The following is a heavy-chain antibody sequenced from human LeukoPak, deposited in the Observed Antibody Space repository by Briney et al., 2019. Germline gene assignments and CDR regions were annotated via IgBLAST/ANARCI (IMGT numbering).Heavy chain of an antibody. CDR3: AKGGTYYPFDC. CDR2: ISAGGGST. Sequence: PGGSLRLSCAASGFTFSTYDMSWVRQAPGKGLEWVSTISAGGGSTYYADSVKGRFTISGDNSKNTLYLQMNYLRGEDTAVYHCAKGGTYYPFDCWGQGTLVTVSS. V-gene: IGHV3-23*01. J-gene: IGHJ4*02. D-gene: IGHD1-26*01. CDR1: GFTFSTYD.